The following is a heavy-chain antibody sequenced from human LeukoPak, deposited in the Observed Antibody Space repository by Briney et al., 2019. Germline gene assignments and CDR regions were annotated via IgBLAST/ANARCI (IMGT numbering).Heavy chain of an antibody. CDR1: GFTFSSYS. J-gene: IGHJ4*02. CDR2: ISSSSSYI. D-gene: IGHD4-17*01. V-gene: IGHV3-21*04. CDR3: ARDSVYGDYVFDY. Sequence: PGGSLRLSCAASGFTFSSYSMSWVRQAPGKGLEWVSSISSSSSYIYYADSVKGRFTISRDNAKNSLYLQMNSLRAEDTAVYYCARDSVYGDYVFDYWGQGTLVTVSS.